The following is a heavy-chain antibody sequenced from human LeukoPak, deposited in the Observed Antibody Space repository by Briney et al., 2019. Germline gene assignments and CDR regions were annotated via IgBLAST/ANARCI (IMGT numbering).Heavy chain of an antibody. CDR2: IYYSGST. Sequence: SETLSLTCTVSGGSISSYYWSWIRQPPGKGLEWIGYIYYSGSTYYNPSLKSRVTISVDTSKNQFSLKLSSVTAADTAVYYCAGTYYYVDYWGQGTLVTVSS. CDR1: GGSISSYY. J-gene: IGHJ4*02. CDR3: AGTYYYVDY. D-gene: IGHD3-10*01. V-gene: IGHV4-59*04.